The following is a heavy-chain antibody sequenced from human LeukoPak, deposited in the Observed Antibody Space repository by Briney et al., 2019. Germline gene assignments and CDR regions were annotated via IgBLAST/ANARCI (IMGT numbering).Heavy chain of an antibody. V-gene: IGHV3-30*18. CDR2: ISYDGRNI. CDR3: AKGPLRGTAAAIDY. D-gene: IGHD2-2*01. J-gene: IGHJ4*02. CDR1: GFTFNNYG. Sequence: QPGGSLRLSCAASGFTFNNYGMHWVRQAPAKGLEGVAVISYDGRNIHYPDSVKGRFTISRDISTDTLWLQMDSLRTEDTAVYYCAKGPLRGTAAAIDYWGQGTLVTVSS.